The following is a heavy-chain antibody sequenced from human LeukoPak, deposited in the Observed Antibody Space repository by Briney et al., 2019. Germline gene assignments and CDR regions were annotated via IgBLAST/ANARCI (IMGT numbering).Heavy chain of an antibody. J-gene: IGHJ4*02. CDR1: GFTFSSYA. CDR2: IRSSGSST. D-gene: IGHD1-7*01. CDR3: AKALRGTPFEYYFDY. V-gene: IGHV3-23*01. Sequence: GGSLRLSCAASGFTFSSYAMSWVRQAPGKGLEWVSVIRSSGSSTYYQDSVNGRFTISRDNSKNTLYLQMNSLRAEDTAVYYCAKALRGTPFEYYFDYWGQGTLVTVSS.